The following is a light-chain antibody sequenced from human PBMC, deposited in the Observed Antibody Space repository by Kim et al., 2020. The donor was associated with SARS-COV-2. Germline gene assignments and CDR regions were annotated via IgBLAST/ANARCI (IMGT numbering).Light chain of an antibody. CDR1: RGSMASNY. CDR3: QSYDSSNQV. Sequence: GKTVSISCTRSRGSMASNYVQWYQQRPGSAPTTVIYEDNQRPSGVPDRFSGSIDSSSNSASLTISGLKTEDEADYYCQSYDSSNQVFGGGTQLTVL. V-gene: IGLV6-57*03. J-gene: IGLJ2*01. CDR2: EDN.